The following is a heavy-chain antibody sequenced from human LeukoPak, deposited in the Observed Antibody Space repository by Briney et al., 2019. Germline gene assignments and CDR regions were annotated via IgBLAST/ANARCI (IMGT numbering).Heavy chain of an antibody. CDR2: ISRTSDYI. V-gene: IGHV3-21*06. Sequence: GGSLRLSCAASGFTFRSYNMKWVRQAPGKGLEWVSSISRTSDYIYYADSVKGRFTISRDNAKNSLYLQMNSLRADDTAVYYCARGGAHCSGDCYYDYWGQGTLVTVSS. CDR1: GFTFRSYN. J-gene: IGHJ4*02. CDR3: ARGGAHCSGDCYYDY. D-gene: IGHD2-21*02.